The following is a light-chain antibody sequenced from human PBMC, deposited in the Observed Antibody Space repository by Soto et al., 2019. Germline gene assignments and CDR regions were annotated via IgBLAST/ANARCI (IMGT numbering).Light chain of an antibody. CDR1: SSNIGAHYD. Sequence: QSVLTQPPSVSGAPGQRVTISCTGSSSNIGAHYDVHWYQQLPGTAPKLLIYGNNNRPSGVPDRFSGSKSGTSASLAITGLQAEDEADYYCQSYDSSLSGHVVFGGGTKVTVL. J-gene: IGLJ2*01. V-gene: IGLV1-40*01. CDR3: QSYDSSLSGHVV. CDR2: GNN.